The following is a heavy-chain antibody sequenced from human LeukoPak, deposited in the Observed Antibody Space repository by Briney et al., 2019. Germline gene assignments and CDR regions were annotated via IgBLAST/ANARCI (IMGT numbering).Heavy chain of an antibody. J-gene: IGHJ5*02. D-gene: IGHD3-22*01. Sequence: SVKVSCKASGGAFSSYTISWVRQAPGQGLEWMGRIIPILGIANYAQKFQGRATITADKSTSTAYMELSSLRSEDTAVYYCARVTDYYDSSGYSNWFDPWGQGTLVTVSS. CDR3: ARVTDYYDSSGYSNWFDP. V-gene: IGHV1-69*02. CDR2: IIPILGIA. CDR1: GGAFSSYT.